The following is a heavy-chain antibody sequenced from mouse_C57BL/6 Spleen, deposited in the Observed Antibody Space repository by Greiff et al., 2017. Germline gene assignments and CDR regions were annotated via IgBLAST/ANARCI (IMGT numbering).Heavy chain of an antibody. D-gene: IGHD4-1*01. CDR3: ARGWDDAMDY. CDR2: IDPEDGET. CDR1: GFNIKDYY. V-gene: IGHV14-2*01. Sequence: EVQLQQSGAELVKPGASVTLSCTASGFNIKDYYMHWVKQRTEQGLEWIGRIDPEDGETKYAPKFQGKATITADTSSNTAYLQLSSLTSEDTAVYYCARGWDDAMDYWGQGTSVTVSS. J-gene: IGHJ4*01.